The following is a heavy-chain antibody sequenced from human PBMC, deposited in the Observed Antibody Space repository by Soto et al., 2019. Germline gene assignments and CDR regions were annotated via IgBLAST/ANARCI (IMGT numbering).Heavy chain of an antibody. D-gene: IGHD5-12*01. Sequence: GGSLRLSCAASGFIFNKCAMNWVRPAPGKGLEWVATISATSGSTYYADSVKGRFTISRDNSTNTLYLQMNSRRAEDTAVYYCAKARKHYDRRLTLADWGQGTLVTVSS. V-gene: IGHV3-23*01. J-gene: IGHJ4*02. CDR2: ISATSGST. CDR1: GFIFNKCA. CDR3: AKARKHYDRRLTLAD.